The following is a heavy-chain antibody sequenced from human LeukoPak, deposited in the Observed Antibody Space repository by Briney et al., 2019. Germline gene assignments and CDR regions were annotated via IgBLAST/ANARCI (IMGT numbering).Heavy chain of an antibody. CDR2: ISYDGSNK. CDR1: GFTFSSYA. CDR3: ARGEWELLHFDY. V-gene: IGHV3-30*01. Sequence: GRSLRLSCAASGFTFSSYAMHWVRQAPGKGLEWVAVISYDGSNKYYADSVKGRFTISRDNSKNTLYLQMNSLRAEDTAVYYCARGEWELLHFDYWGQGTLVTVSS. J-gene: IGHJ4*02. D-gene: IGHD1-26*01.